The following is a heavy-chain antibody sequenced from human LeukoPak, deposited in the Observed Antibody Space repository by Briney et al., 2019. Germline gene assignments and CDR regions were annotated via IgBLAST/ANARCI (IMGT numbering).Heavy chain of an antibody. CDR2: IIPILGIA. CDR1: GGTFSSYT. J-gene: IGHJ6*02. V-gene: IGHV1-69*02. D-gene: IGHD3-22*01. CDR3: ARGRYYDSNPMDV. Sequence: ASVKVPCKASGGTFSSYTISWVRQAPGQGLEWMGRIIPILGIANYAQKFQGRVTITADKSTSTAYMELSSLRSEDTAVYYCARGRYYDSNPMDVWGQGTTVTVSS.